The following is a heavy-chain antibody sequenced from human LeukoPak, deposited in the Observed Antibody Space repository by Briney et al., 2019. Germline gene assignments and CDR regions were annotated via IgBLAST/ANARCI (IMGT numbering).Heavy chain of an antibody. J-gene: IGHJ6*03. CDR1: GGSISSYY. Sequence: NTSETLSLTCTVSGGSISSYYWSWIRQPAGKRLEWIGRIYTSGSTNYNPSLKSRVTMSVDTSKNQFSLKLSSVTAADTAVYYCARDDGGYRRHYYYYYMDVWGKGTTVTISS. CDR3: ARDDGGYRRHYYYYYMDV. V-gene: IGHV4-4*07. D-gene: IGHD3-22*01. CDR2: IYTSGST.